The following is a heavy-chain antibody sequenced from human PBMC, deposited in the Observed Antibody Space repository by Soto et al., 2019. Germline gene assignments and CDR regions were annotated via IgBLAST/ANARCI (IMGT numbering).Heavy chain of an antibody. CDR1: GGSISSTSYY. Sequence: SETLSLTCTVSGGSISSTSYYWGWIRQPPGKGLEWIGIMYYTGSTYYNPSLKSRVTISVDTSRNQFSLKLSSVTAADTAVYYCARQNYCGNSSCYGYWGQGTLVTVSS. V-gene: IGHV4-39*01. D-gene: IGHD2-2*01. CDR2: MYYTGST. J-gene: IGHJ4*02. CDR3: ARQNYCGNSSCYGY.